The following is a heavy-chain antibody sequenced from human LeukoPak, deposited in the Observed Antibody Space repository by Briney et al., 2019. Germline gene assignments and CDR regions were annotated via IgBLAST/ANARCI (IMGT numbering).Heavy chain of an antibody. J-gene: IGHJ4*02. CDR2: IYPGDFDT. D-gene: IGHD6-19*01. CDR1: GSSFTIYW. V-gene: IGHV5-51*01. Sequence: GESLKISCKGFGSSFTIYWTGWVRQMPGKGLEWLGIIYPGDFDTRYSPSFQGQVTISADRSINTAYLQWSSLKASDTAIYYCARRLKNSNGWTFDYWGQGTLVTVSS. CDR3: ARRLKNSNGWTFDY.